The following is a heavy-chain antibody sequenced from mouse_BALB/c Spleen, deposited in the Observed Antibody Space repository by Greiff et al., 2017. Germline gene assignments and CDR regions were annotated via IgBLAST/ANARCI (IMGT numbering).Heavy chain of an antibody. CDR3: ARLTLGGKGGYYAMDY. J-gene: IGHJ4*01. D-gene: IGHD2-1*01. Sequence: EVKLVESGPELVKPGASVKVSCKASGYAFTSYNMYWVKQSHGKSLEWIGYIDPYNGGTSYNQKFKGKATLTVDKSSSTAYMHLNSLTSEDSAVYYCARLTLGGKGGYYAMDYWGQGTSVTVSS. CDR1: GYAFTSYN. CDR2: IDPYNGGT. V-gene: IGHV1S135*01.